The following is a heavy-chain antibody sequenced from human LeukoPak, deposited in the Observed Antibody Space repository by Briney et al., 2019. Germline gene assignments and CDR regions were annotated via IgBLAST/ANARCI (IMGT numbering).Heavy chain of an antibody. Sequence: ASVKVSCKASGGTFSSYAISWVRQAPGQGLEWMGGIIPIFGTANYAQKFQGRVTITADESTSTAYMELSSLRSEDTAVYYCASWTRYYGSGSYTYYFDYWGQGTPVTVSS. CDR3: ASWTRYYGSGSYTYYFDY. D-gene: IGHD3-10*01. J-gene: IGHJ4*02. CDR1: GGTFSSYA. CDR2: IIPIFGTA. V-gene: IGHV1-69*13.